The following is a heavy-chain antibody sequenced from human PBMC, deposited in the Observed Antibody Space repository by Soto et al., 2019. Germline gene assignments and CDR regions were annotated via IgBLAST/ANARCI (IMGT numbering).Heavy chain of an antibody. CDR3: AREPMVRAAHGFDI. Sequence: ASVKVSCKASGYTFTGHYMRWVRQAPGQGLEWMGWINPSSVGTSYAQKFQGRVTMTRDTSISTAYMELSRLRSDDTAVYYCAREPMVRAAHGFDIWGQGTMVTVSS. D-gene: IGHD3-10*01. J-gene: IGHJ3*02. CDR2: INPSSVGT. CDR1: GYTFTGHY. V-gene: IGHV1-2*02.